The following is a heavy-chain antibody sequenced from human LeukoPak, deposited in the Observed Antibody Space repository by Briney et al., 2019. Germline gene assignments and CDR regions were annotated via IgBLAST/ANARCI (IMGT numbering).Heavy chain of an antibody. CDR3: ASSYSGYESRYFDY. CDR2: IIPIFGTA. Sequence: SVKVSCKASGGTFSSYAISWVRQAPGQGLEWMGGIIPIFGTANYAQKFQGRVTITADESTSTAYMELSSLRPEDTAVYYCASSYSGYESRYFDYWGQGTLVTVSS. D-gene: IGHD5-12*01. CDR1: GGTFSSYA. J-gene: IGHJ4*02. V-gene: IGHV1-69*13.